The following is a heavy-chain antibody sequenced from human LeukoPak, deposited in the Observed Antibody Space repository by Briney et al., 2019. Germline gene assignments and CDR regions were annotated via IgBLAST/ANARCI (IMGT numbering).Heavy chain of an antibody. CDR2: ISSSSRTI. D-gene: IGHD2-2*01. V-gene: IGHV3-48*02. Sequence: PGGSLRLSCAASGLIFSDYDMNWVRQAPGKWLEWVSYISSSSRTIYYADSVKGRFTISRDNAKNSLYLQMNSLRDEDTAMYYCASKYCSSTSCLDYWGQGTLVTVSS. CDR1: GLIFSDYD. CDR3: ASKYCSSTSCLDY. J-gene: IGHJ4*02.